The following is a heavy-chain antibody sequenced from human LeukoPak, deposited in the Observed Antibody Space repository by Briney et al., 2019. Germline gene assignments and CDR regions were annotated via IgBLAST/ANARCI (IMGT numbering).Heavy chain of an antibody. CDR1: GYTFTSYY. V-gene: IGHV1-2*02. J-gene: IGHJ4*02. D-gene: IGHD6-19*01. Sequence: ASVKVSCKASGYTFTSYYMHWVRQAPGQGLEWMGWINPNSGDTNHAQKFQGRVTMTRDTSISTAYMELSRLRSDDTAVYYCARDKSGNSGWYSYFDYWGQGTLVTVSS. CDR2: INPNSGDT. CDR3: ARDKSGNSGWYSYFDY.